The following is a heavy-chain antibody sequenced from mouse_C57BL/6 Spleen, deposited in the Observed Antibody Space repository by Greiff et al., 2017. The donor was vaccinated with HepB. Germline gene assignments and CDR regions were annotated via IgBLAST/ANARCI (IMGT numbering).Heavy chain of an antibody. D-gene: IGHD2-1*01. V-gene: IGHV2-2*01. CDR3: ASYYGNYYYYAMDY. Sequence: VKLQESGPGLVQPSQSLSITCTVSGFSLTSYGVHWVRQSPGKGLEWLGVIWSGGSTDYNAAFISRLSISKDNSKSQVFFKMNSLQADDTAIYYCASYYGNYYYYAMDYWGQGTSVTVSS. CDR1: GFSLTSYG. CDR2: IWSGGST. J-gene: IGHJ4*01.